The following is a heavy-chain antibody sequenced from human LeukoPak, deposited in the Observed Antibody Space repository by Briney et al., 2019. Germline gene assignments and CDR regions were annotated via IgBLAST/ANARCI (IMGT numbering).Heavy chain of an antibody. Sequence: QPGGSLRLSCAASGFTFSTYAMSWVRQAPGKGLEWVSTVSGNGGSTSYADSVKGRFTISRDNSENTLYLHLHSLRAEDTAVYYCAKDACSSTSCYVDYWGQGTLVTVSS. V-gene: IGHV3-23*01. CDR1: GFTFSTYA. CDR3: AKDACSSTSCYVDY. J-gene: IGHJ4*02. CDR2: VSGNGGST. D-gene: IGHD2-2*01.